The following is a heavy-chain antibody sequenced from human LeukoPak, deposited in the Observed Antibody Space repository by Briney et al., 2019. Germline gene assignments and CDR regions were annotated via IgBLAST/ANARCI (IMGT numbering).Heavy chain of an antibody. Sequence: PSETLSLTCTVSGGSMSSGDYYWGWIRQSPRKGLEWTGKISHSGGTNYNPSLKSRVTISGDTSKNQFSPTLYSVTAADTAVYYCARTLDTTGYFPNFDYWGQGSPVTVSS. J-gene: IGHJ4*02. V-gene: IGHV4-39*07. D-gene: IGHD3-9*01. CDR3: ARTLDTTGYFPNFDY. CDR1: GGSMSSGDYY. CDR2: ISHSGGT.